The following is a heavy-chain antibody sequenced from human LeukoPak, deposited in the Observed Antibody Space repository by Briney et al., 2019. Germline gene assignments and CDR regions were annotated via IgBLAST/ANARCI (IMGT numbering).Heavy chain of an antibody. CDR3: AKPAVSGWYYFDY. J-gene: IGHJ4*02. CDR2: TSVSGGST. CDR1: GFTFSSYA. V-gene: IGHV3-23*01. D-gene: IGHD6-19*01. Sequence: GRSLRLSCAASGFTFSSYAMSWVRQAPGKGLEWVSGTSVSGGSTYYADSVKGRFTISRDNSKNTLYLQMNSLRAEDTAVYYCAKPAVSGWYYFDYWGQGTLVTVSS.